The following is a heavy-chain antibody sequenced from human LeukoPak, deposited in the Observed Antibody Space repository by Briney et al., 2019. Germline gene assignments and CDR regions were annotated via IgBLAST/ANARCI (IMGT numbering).Heavy chain of an antibody. V-gene: IGHV4-59*01. CDR1: GGSISSYY. CDR3: ARVESSWYIEK. J-gene: IGHJ4*02. CDR2: IYYSGST. Sequence: SETLSLTCTVSGGSISSYYWSWIRQPPGKGLEWIGYIYYSGSTNYNPSLESRVTISVDTSKNQFSLKLSSVTAADTAVYYCARVESSWYIEKWGQGTLVTVSS. D-gene: IGHD6-13*01.